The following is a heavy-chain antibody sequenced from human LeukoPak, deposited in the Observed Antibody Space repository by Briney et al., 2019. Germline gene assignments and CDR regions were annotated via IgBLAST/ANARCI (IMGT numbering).Heavy chain of an antibody. Sequence: ASVKVSCKASGYTFTSYGISWVRQAPGQGLQWMGWISAYNGNTNYAQKLQGRVTMTTATSTSTAYMELRSLRSDDTAVYYCARDLWYYDSSGYFGYWGQGTLVTVSS. V-gene: IGHV1-18*01. CDR1: GYTFTSYG. J-gene: IGHJ4*02. D-gene: IGHD3-22*01. CDR3: ARDLWYYDSSGYFGY. CDR2: ISAYNGNT.